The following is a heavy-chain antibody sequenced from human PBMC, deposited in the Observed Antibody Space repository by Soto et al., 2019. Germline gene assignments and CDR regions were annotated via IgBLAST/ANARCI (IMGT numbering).Heavy chain of an antibody. CDR2: IYTSGST. CDR1: GGSISSYY. Sequence: PETLSLTCTVSGGSISSYYWRWIRQPAGKGLEWIGRIYTSGSTNYNPSLKSRATMSVDTSKNQFSLKLSSVTAADTAVYYCARDSSGYYYLFDYWGQGTLVTVSS. CDR3: ARDSSGYYYLFDY. V-gene: IGHV4-4*07. J-gene: IGHJ4*02. D-gene: IGHD3-22*01.